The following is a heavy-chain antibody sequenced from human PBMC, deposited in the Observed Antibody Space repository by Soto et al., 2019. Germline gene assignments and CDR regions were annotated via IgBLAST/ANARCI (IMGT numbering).Heavy chain of an antibody. Sequence: GASVKVSCKASGGTFSSCAISWVRQAPGQGLEWMGGIIPIFGTANYAQKFQGRVTITADKSTSTAYMELSSLRSEDTAVYYCARDPLYDFWSGYSPGYFDYWGQGTLVTVSS. V-gene: IGHV1-69*06. D-gene: IGHD3-3*01. CDR2: IIPIFGTA. CDR3: ARDPLYDFWSGYSPGYFDY. J-gene: IGHJ4*02. CDR1: GGTFSSCA.